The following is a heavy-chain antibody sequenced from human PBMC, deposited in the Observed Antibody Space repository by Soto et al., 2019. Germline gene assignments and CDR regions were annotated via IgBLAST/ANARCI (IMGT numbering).Heavy chain of an antibody. J-gene: IGHJ6*02. CDR1: GFTFSDSY. Sequence: QVQLVESGGGLVNPGGSLRLSCAASGFTFSDSYMTWIRQPPGKGLEWVTVISYDGSDKYYADSVKGRFTISRDNSKNTLYLQMNSLRVEDTAIYYCAKGQIVATGRGYYGMDVWGQGTTVTVSS. CDR2: ISYDGSDK. CDR3: AKGQIVATGRGYYGMDV. D-gene: IGHD5-12*01. V-gene: IGHV3-30*18.